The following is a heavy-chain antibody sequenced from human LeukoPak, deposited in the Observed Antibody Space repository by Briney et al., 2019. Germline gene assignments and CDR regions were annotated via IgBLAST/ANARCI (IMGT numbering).Heavy chain of an antibody. Sequence: NASETLSLTCTVSGGSISSSSYYWGWIRQPPGKGLEWIGSIYYSGSTYYNPSLKSRVTISVDTSKNQFSLKLSSVTAADTAVYYCARDVSNYAYFDYWGQGTLVTVSS. CDR1: GGSISSSSYY. CDR2: IYYSGST. CDR3: ARDVSNYAYFDY. V-gene: IGHV4-39*07. J-gene: IGHJ4*02. D-gene: IGHD4-11*01.